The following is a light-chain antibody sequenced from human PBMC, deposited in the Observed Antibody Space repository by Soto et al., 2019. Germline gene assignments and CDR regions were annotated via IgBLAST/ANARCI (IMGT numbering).Light chain of an antibody. CDR3: QQYNSYPWT. V-gene: IGKV1-5*03. Sequence: DIQMTQSPCTLYVSVGFRVTITCWASQTISSWLAWYQQKPGKAPKLLIYKAYTLKSGVTSRFSGSGSGTEFTLTISSLQPDDFATYYCQQYNSYPWTFGQGTQVDIK. J-gene: IGKJ1*01. CDR1: QTISSW. CDR2: KAY.